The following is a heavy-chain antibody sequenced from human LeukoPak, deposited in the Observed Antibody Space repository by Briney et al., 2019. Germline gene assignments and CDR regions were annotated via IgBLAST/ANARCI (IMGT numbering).Heavy chain of an antibody. CDR2: ISSERHTR. D-gene: IGHD2-15*01. Sequence: GGSLRLSCAASGFTFVDYYMSWIREAPGKGLEWLSYISSERHTRYYADSVKRRFTTSRDNAKNSLYLQMNSLSVEHTAIYFCARAAHRGHSSRSFDYWGQGILVTVSS. CDR3: ARAAHRGHSSRSFDY. V-gene: IGHV3-11*01. J-gene: IGHJ4*02. CDR1: GFTFVDYY.